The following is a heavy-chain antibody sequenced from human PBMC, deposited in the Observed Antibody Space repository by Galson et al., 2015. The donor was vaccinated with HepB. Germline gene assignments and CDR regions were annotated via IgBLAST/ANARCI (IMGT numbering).Heavy chain of an antibody. D-gene: IGHD2-21*02. J-gene: IGHJ6*02. CDR1: GYTCTGYY. Sequence: SVKVSCKASGYTCTGYYMHWVRQAPGQGLEWMGRINPNSGDTNYAQKLQGRVTMNTDTSTSTAYMELRSLRSDDTAVYYCARDRGRGCGGDCSSFVYYYYGMDVWGQGTTVAVSS. V-gene: IGHV1-2*06. CDR2: INPNSGDT. CDR3: ARDRGRGCGGDCSSFVYYYYGMDV.